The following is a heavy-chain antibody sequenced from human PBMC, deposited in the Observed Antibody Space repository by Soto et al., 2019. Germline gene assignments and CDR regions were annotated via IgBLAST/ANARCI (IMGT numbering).Heavy chain of an antibody. V-gene: IGHV3-23*01. CDR3: AKPLGYTYGYFDS. CDR1: GCTFSSYT. CDR2: ITGSGDYT. J-gene: IGHJ4*02. Sequence: GGSLRLSCAASGCTFSSYTMNWIRQAPGKGLEWVSFITGSGDYTPYADSVKGRFTVSRDNSRNTLYLQMNSLRAEDTAVYYCAKPLGYTYGYFDSWGQGTLVTVSS. D-gene: IGHD5-18*01.